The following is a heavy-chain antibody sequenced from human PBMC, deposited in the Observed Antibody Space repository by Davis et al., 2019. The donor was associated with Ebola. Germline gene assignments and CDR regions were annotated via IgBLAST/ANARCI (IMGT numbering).Heavy chain of an antibody. V-gene: IGHV3-21*01. CDR1: GFTFGDFS. CDR2: ISSSSTYI. D-gene: IGHD1-14*01. Sequence: PGGSLRLSCTASGFTFGDFSMSWFRQAPGKGLEWVSSISSSSTYIYYADSVKGRFTISRDNAKNSLYLQMNSLRSDDTAVYYCARGSTGGYWGQGTLITVSS. CDR3: ARGSTGGY. J-gene: IGHJ4*02.